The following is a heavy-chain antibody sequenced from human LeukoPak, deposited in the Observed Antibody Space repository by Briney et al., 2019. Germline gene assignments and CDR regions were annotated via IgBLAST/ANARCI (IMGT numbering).Heavy chain of an antibody. V-gene: IGHV4-34*01. CDR2: INHSGST. CDR1: GGSISTYY. CDR3: ARRRHVYYYGSGSQGGWFDP. J-gene: IGHJ5*02. D-gene: IGHD3-10*01. Sequence: ASETLSLTCTVSGGSISTYYWSWIRQPPGKGLEWIGEINHSGSTNYNPSLKSRVTISVDTSKNQFSLKLTSVTAADTAVYYCARRRHVYYYGSGSQGGWFDPWGQGTLVTVSS.